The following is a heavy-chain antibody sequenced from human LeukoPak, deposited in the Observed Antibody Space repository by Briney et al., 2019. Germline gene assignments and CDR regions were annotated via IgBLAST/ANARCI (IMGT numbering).Heavy chain of an antibody. V-gene: IGHV1-69*13. CDR1: GGTFTSYA. Sequence: SVKVSCKASGGTFTSYAISWVRQAPGQGLEWMGGIIPIFGTANYAQKFQGRGTITADESTSTAYMELSSLRSEDTAVYYCAREERDSGYDYFDYWGQGTLVTVSS. J-gene: IGHJ4*02. CDR3: AREERDSGYDYFDY. D-gene: IGHD5-12*01. CDR2: IIPIFGTA.